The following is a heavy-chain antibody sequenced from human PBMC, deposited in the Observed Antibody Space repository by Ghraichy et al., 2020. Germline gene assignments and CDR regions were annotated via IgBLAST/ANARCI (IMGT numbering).Heavy chain of an antibody. CDR3: AKDLPIETASSILHY. CDR2: ISGSGGTT. CDR1: GFTFSSYG. V-gene: IGHV3-23*01. Sequence: GESLNISCAGSGFTFSSYGMTWVRQAPGKGLEWVSDISGSGGTTYYADSVKGRFTISRDNSKNTLYLDMNSLRAEDTAVYYCAKDLPIETASSILHYWGQGTLVTVSS. J-gene: IGHJ4*02. D-gene: IGHD2-2*01.